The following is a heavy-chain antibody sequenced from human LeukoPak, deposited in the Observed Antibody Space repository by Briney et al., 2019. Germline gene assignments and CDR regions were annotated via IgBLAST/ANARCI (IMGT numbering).Heavy chain of an antibody. J-gene: IGHJ6*02. CDR3: ASGGGSGTYIPYYYYVMDV. CDR1: GFTFSSYG. Sequence: PGRSLRLSCAASGFTFSSYGMHWVRQAPGKGLEWVASIKQDGSEKSYVDSVKGRFTISRDNAKNSLYLQMNSLAAEDTAVYYCASGGGSGTYIPYYYYVMDVWGQGTTVTVSS. D-gene: IGHD3-10*01. V-gene: IGHV3-7*01. CDR2: IKQDGSEK.